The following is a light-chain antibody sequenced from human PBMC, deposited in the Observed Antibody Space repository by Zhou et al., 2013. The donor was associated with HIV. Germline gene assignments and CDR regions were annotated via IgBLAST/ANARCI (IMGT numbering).Light chain of an antibody. CDR2: AAS. CDR1: QNIRTY. Sequence: DIQMTQSPSSLSSSVGDRVIITCRASQNIRTYLNWYQQRPGEAPKLLIYAASNLQSGVPSRLSGSGSGTDFTLTINSLQPEDFATYFCQQSYSVPPTFGQGTKLEI. V-gene: IGKV1-39*01. J-gene: IGKJ2*01. CDR3: QQSYSVPPT.